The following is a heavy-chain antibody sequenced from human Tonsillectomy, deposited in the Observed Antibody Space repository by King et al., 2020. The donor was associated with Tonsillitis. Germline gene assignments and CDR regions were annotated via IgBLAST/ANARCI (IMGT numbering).Heavy chain of an antibody. D-gene: IGHD2-21*01. Sequence: VQLVESGGGLVQPGGSLRLSCAASGFTFSSSWMHWVRQAPGKGLVWVSRINTDGSGIGYGDSVKGRFTISRDNAKNTLYLQMNSLRVEDTAVYYCVREISNCVGDCLVYWGQRTLVTTSS. CDR1: GFTFSSSW. V-gene: IGHV3-74*01. J-gene: IGHJ4*02. CDR3: VREISNCVGDCLVY. CDR2: INTDGSGI.